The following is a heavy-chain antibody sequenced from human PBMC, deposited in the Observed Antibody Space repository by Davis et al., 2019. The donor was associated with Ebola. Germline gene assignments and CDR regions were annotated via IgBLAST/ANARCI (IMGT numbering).Heavy chain of an antibody. Sequence: GESLKISCLASGFTFGSYNMNWVRQAPGKGLEWVSYISSSGSTIYYADSVKGRFTISRDNAKNSLYLQMNSLRAEDTAVYYCANLRGVDYWGQGTLVTVSS. CDR3: ANLRGVDY. V-gene: IGHV3-48*04. CDR2: ISSSGSTI. D-gene: IGHD1-26*01. J-gene: IGHJ4*02. CDR1: GFTFGSYN.